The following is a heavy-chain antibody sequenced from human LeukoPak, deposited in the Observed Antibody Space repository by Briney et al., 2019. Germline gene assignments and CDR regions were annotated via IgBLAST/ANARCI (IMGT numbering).Heavy chain of an antibody. J-gene: IGHJ4*02. D-gene: IGHD3-3*01. V-gene: IGHV4-34*01. CDR2: INHSGST. Sequence: SETLSLTCAVYGGSFSGYYWSWIRQPPGKGLEWIGEINHSGSTNYNPSLKSRVTISVDTSKNQFSLKLSSVTAADTAVYYCARLTLYYDFWSGYYKSYYFDYCGQGTLATVSS. CDR1: GGSFSGYY. CDR3: ARLTLYYDFWSGYYKSYYFDY.